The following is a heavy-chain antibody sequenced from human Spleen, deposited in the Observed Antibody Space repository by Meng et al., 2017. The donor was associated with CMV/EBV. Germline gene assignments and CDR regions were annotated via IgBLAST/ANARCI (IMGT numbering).Heavy chain of an antibody. D-gene: IGHD1-26*01. V-gene: IGHV3-21*01. CDR1: GLTFSGYS. CDR3: ARDLIRGVVGARPRGPGDL. CDR2: ITSRSSNT. J-gene: IGHJ4*01. Sequence: GESLKISCVASGLTFSGYSMNWVRQTPGKGLEWVSSITSRSSNTYYSDSVKGRFTISRDNAKNSLYLQMNSLRDEDTAVYYCARDLIRGVVGARPRGPGDLWGHGTLVTVSS.